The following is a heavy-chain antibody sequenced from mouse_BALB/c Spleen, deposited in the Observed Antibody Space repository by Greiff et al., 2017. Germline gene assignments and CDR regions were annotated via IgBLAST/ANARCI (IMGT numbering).Heavy chain of an antibody. CDR3: ARWGYGSSYGYFDV. D-gene: IGHD1-1*01. CDR1: GDSITSGY. V-gene: IGHV3-8*02. CDR2: ISYSGST. J-gene: IGHJ1*01. Sequence: ESGPSLVKPSQTLSLTCSVTGDSITSGYWNWIRKFPGNKLEYMGYISYSGSTYYNPSLKSRISITRDTSKNQYYLQLNSVTTEDTATYYCARWGYGSSYGYFDVWGAGTTVTVSS.